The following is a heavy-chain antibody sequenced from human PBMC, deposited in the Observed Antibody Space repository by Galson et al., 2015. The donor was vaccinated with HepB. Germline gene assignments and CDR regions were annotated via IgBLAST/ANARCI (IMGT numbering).Heavy chain of an antibody. CDR1: GYTFTSYY. D-gene: IGHD6-19*01. V-gene: IGHV1-46*01. Sequence: SVKVSCKASGYTFTSYYMHWVRQAPGQGLEWMGIINPSGGSTSYAQKFQGRVTMTRDTSTSTVYMELSSLRSEDTAVCYCARDTRLGWLVPPLLDYWGQGTLVTVSS. CDR3: ARDTRLGWLVPPLLDY. J-gene: IGHJ4*02. CDR2: INPSGGST.